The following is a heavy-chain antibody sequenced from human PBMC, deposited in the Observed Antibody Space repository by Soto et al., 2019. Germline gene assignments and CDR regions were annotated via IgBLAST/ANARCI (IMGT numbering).Heavy chain of an antibody. D-gene: IGHD1-26*01. CDR1: GFTFNSYG. J-gene: IGHJ4*02. CDR3: AKDGSHNFDY. CDR2: MSYDGSNE. V-gene: IGHV3-30*18. Sequence: PGGSLRLSCAASGFTFNSYGMHWVRQAPGKGLEWVAVMSYDGSNEYYADSVKGRFTISRDNSKNTLYLQMNSLRAEDTAVYYCAKDGSHNFDYWGQGTLVTVSS.